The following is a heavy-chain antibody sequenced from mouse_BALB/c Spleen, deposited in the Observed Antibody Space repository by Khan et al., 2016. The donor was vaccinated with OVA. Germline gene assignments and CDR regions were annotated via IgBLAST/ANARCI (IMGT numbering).Heavy chain of an antibody. V-gene: IGHV2-6-7*01. CDR2: IWGDGST. Sequence: QVQLKQSGPGLVAPSQSLSITCTVSGFSLTGYGVNWVRQPPGKGLEWLGMIWGDGSTDYNSTLKSRLSISQDNSKSQVFLKMNRLQTDDTARYYGARAYYGNYREAMDYWGQGTSGTVSA. CDR1: GFSLTGYG. J-gene: IGHJ4*01. CDR3: ARAYYGNYREAMDY. D-gene: IGHD2-10*01.